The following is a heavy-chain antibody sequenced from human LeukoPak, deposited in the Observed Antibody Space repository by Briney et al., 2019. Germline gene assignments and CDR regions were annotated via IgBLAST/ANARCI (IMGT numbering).Heavy chain of an antibody. D-gene: IGHD3-22*01. Sequence: ASVKVSCKASGYTFTGYYMHWVRQAPGQGLEWMGWINPNSGGTNYAQKFQGRVTMTRDTSISTAYMELSRLRSDDTAVYYCARVQPRSGYYDSSGYYTQEDYWGQGTLVTVSS. CDR2: INPNSGGT. J-gene: IGHJ4*02. CDR3: ARVQPRSGYYDSSGYYTQEDY. CDR1: GYTFTGYY. V-gene: IGHV1-2*02.